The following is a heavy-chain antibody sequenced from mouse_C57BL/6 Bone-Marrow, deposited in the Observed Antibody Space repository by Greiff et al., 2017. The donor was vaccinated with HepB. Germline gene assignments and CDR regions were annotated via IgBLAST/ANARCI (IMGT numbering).Heavy chain of an antibody. J-gene: IGHJ2*01. CDR3: ARHYGGQYYFDY. D-gene: IGHD1-1*02. CDR1: GFTFSDYG. CDR2: ISGGSSTI. Sequence: EVKLVESGGGLVKPGGSLKLSCAASGFTFSDYGMHWVRQAPEKGLEWVAYISGGSSTIYYADTVKGRFTISRDNAKNTLFLQMTSLRSEDTAMYYCARHYGGQYYFDYWGQGTTLTVSS. V-gene: IGHV5-17*01.